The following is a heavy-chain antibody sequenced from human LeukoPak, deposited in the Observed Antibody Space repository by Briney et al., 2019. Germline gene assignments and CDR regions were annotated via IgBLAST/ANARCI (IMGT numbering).Heavy chain of an antibody. CDR1: GDSISGYY. CDR2: IYYSGST. V-gene: IGHV4-59*12. Sequence: SETLSLTCTVSGDSISGYYWSWIRQPPGKGLEWIGYIYYSGSTNYNPSLKSRVTISVDTSKNQFSLKLNSMTAADTAVYYCARSRDQDWFDPWGQGTLVTVSS. CDR3: ARSRDQDWFDP. J-gene: IGHJ5*02. D-gene: IGHD3-10*01.